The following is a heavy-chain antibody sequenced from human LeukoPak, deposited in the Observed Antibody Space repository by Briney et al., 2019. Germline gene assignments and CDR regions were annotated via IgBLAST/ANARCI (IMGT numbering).Heavy chain of an antibody. J-gene: IGHJ4*02. CDR1: GFTFSSYA. CDR2: ISGSGGST. CDR3: AKVYGDYLFNDY. D-gene: IGHD4-17*01. V-gene: IGHV3-23*01. Sequence: PGGSLRLSCAASGFTFSSYAMSWVRQAPGKGLEWVSAISGSGGSTYYADSVKGRFTISRDNSKNTLYLQMNGLRAEDTAVYYCAKVYGDYLFNDYWGQGTLVTVSS.